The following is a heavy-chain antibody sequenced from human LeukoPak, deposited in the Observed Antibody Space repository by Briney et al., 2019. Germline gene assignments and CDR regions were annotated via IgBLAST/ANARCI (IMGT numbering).Heavy chain of an antibody. D-gene: IGHD3-22*01. CDR1: GFTFSSYS. J-gene: IGHJ3*02. CDR2: ISSSSSYI. CDR3: ARSYYDSSGYYVKDDAFDI. V-gene: IGHV3-21*01. Sequence: GGSLRLSCAASGFTFSSYSMNWVRQAQGKGLEWASSISSSSSYIYYADSVKGGFTISRDNAKNSLYLQMNSLRAEDTAVYYCARSYYDSSGYYVKDDAFDIWGQGTMVTVSS.